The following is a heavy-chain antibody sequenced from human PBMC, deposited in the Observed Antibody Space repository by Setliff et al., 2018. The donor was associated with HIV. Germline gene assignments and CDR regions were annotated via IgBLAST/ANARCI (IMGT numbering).Heavy chain of an antibody. D-gene: IGHD3-16*01. J-gene: IGHJ6*03. CDR1: RFLFSSYV. CDR3: AKDWGSRLSYSFYYMDV. CDR2: ISYDGTYK. Sequence: GGSLRLSCAASRFLFSSYVLHWVRQAPGKGLEWVALISYDGTYKYYAESVKGRFTISRDNSRNTLYLQMNSLRTEDTAVYYCAKDWGSRLSYSFYYMDVWGKGTTVTVSS. V-gene: IGHV3-30*04.